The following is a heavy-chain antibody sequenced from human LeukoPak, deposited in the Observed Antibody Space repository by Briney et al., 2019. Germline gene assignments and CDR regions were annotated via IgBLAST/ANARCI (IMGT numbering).Heavy chain of an antibody. CDR1: GVPISSYY. Sequence: SETLSLTRTVSGVPISSYYWSLIRQPAGKGLEWIGRIYTSGSTHYNPSLKSRVTMSVDSSKNQFSLKLSSVTAADTAVYYCARATGCSSTSCYNWFDPWGQGTLVTVSS. CDR2: IYTSGST. J-gene: IGHJ5*02. D-gene: IGHD2-2*01. CDR3: ARATGCSSTSCYNWFDP. V-gene: IGHV4-4*07.